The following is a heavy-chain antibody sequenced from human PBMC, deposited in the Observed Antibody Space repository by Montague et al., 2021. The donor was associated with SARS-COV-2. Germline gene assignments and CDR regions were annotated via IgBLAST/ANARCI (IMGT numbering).Heavy chain of an antibody. V-gene: IGHV4-59*01. J-gene: IGHJ4*02. D-gene: IGHD3-10*01. Sequence: SETLSLTCTVSGDSIRNYFWSWIRRPPGKGLEWIGYIYYYGNTHYNPSLKSRATISIDTSRNLFSLQLRSVTAADTAVYFCAKEFGSGSISPTYWGQGALVTVSS. CDR2: IYYYGNT. CDR3: AKEFGSGSISPTY. CDR1: GDSIRNYF.